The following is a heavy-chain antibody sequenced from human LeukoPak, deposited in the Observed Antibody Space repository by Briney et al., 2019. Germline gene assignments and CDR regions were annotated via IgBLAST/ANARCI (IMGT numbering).Heavy chain of an antibody. CDR3: SRGSGWTVDY. Sequence: QPGGSLRLSCAASGFTFSFYSMNWVRQAPGKGLEWVSYISSSISNTHYADSMKGRVTLSRDNAKYSQYLQMNSLRDEDTAAYFCSRGSGWTVDYWGQGTLVTVSS. CDR1: GFTFSFYS. J-gene: IGHJ4*02. V-gene: IGHV3-48*02. D-gene: IGHD6-19*01. CDR2: ISSSISNT.